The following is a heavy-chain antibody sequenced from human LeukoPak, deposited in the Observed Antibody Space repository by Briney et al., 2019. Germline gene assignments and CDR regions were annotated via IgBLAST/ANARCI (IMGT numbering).Heavy chain of an antibody. V-gene: IGHV5-51*01. Sequence: GESLKISCKGSGYGFPSYWIGLVRQMPGKGLEWMGIIFPGDSDTRYSPSFQGQATISADKSISTAYLQWSSLKASDSAIYYCARQGAGASYYDPTGLPRGAFDSWGQGTTVTVSS. CDR2: IFPGDSDT. CDR3: ARQGAGASYYDPTGLPRGAFDS. J-gene: IGHJ3*02. CDR1: GYGFPSYW. D-gene: IGHD3-22*01.